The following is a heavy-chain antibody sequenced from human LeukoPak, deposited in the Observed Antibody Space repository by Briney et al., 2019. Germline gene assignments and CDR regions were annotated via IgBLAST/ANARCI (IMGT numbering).Heavy chain of an antibody. V-gene: IGHV3-23*01. D-gene: IGHD6-13*01. J-gene: IGHJ4*02. CDR2: ISGSGGST. Sequence: GGSLRLSCAASGFTFSSYAMSWVRQAPGKGLEWVSAISGSGGSTYYADSVKGRFTISRDNSKNTLYLQMNSLRIEDTAVYYCAKDRGSSWYGEDHWGQGTLVTVSS. CDR1: GFTFSSYA. CDR3: AKDRGSSWYGEDH.